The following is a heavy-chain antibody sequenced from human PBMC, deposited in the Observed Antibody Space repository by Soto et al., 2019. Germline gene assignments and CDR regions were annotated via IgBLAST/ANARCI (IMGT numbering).Heavy chain of an antibody. Sequence: GASVKVSCKASGCTFTSYDINWVRQATGHGLEWMGWMNPNSGNTGYAQKFQGRVTMTRNTSISTAYMELSSLRSEDTAVYYCARGGVFFFAAPTNPFDYWGQGALVTVSS. V-gene: IGHV1-8*01. D-gene: IGHD3-10*01. J-gene: IGHJ4*02. CDR2: MNPNSGNT. CDR1: GCTFTSYD. CDR3: ARGGVFFFAAPTNPFDY.